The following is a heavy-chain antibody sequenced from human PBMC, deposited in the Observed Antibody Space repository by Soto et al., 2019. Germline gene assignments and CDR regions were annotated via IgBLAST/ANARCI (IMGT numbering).Heavy chain of an antibody. D-gene: IGHD2-2*01. J-gene: IGHJ4*02. V-gene: IGHV1-46*03. CDR1: AYRVTSYY. Sequence: PSGKVSCRTAAYRVTSYYMHLVRQSPRQGLEWMGIINPSGGSTSYAQKFQGRVTMTRDTSTSTVYMELSSLRSEDTAVYYCARDSADIVVVPAAMGLDYWGQGTLVTVSS. CDR2: INPSGGST. CDR3: ARDSADIVVVPAAMGLDY.